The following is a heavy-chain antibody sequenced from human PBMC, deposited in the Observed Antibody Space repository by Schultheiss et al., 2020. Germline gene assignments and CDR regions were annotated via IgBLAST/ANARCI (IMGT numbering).Heavy chain of an antibody. V-gene: IGHV3-48*04. CDR1: GFTFSSYD. D-gene: IGHD2-21*01. Sequence: GGSLRLSCAASGFTFSSYDMHWVRQATGKGLEWVSYISSSGSTIYYADSVKGRFTISRDNAKNTLYLQMNSLRAEDTAVYYCARDTGRDGVIVLGGRWGQGTLVTVSS. CDR2: ISSSGSTI. CDR3: ARDTGRDGVIVLGGR. J-gene: IGHJ4*02.